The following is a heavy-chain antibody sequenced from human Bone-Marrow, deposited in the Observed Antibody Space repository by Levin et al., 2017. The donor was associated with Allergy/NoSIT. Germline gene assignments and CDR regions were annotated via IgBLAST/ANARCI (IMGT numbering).Heavy chain of an antibody. D-gene: IGHD3-22*01. CDR1: GGSISSSNW. CDR2: IYHSGST. J-gene: IGHJ2*01. CDR3: ARAPNPYYDSPNGQMTAATGLGYFDL. Sequence: SETLSLTCAVSGGSISSSNWWSWVRQPPGKGLEWIGEIYHSGSTNYNPSLKSRVTISVDKSKNQFSLKLSSVTAADTAVYYCARAPNPYYDSPNGQMTAATGLGYFDLWGRGTLVTVSS. V-gene: IGHV4-4*02.